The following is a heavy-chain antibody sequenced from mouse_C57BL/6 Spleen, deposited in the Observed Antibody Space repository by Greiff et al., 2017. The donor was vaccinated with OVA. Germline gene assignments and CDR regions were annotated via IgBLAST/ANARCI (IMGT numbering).Heavy chain of an antibody. D-gene: IGHD2-3*01. CDR1: GYTFTSYW. CDR3: ARWGYYAYYAMDY. Sequence: VQLQQPGAELVMPGASVKLSCKASGYTFTSYWMHWVKQRPGQGLEWIGEIDPSDSYTNYNQKFKGKSTLTVDKSSSTAYMQLSSLTSEDSAVYYCARWGYYAYYAMDYWGQGTSVTVSS. CDR2: IDPSDSYT. V-gene: IGHV1-69*01. J-gene: IGHJ4*01.